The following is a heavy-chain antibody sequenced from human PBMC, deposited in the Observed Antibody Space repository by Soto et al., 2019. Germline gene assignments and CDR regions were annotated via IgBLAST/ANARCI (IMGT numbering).Heavy chain of an antibody. CDR2: TSYDGSGK. J-gene: IGHJ1*01. D-gene: IGHD3-16*01. CDR1: GFTFRSYV. Sequence: QVQLVESGGGVVQPGTSLRVSCVGSGFTFRSYVIHWVRQAPGKGLEWVALTSYDGSGKYYDDSVRGRFTISRDNSRNTVDLQMDSLRLEDTALYYCARWGTTGGLDVWGLGTLVSVSS. CDR3: ARWGTTGGLDV. V-gene: IGHV3-30*19.